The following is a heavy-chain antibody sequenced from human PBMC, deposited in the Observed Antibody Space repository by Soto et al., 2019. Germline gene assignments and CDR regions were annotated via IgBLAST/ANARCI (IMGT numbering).Heavy chain of an antibody. CDR1: AFTFSDYG. CDR3: AKLAVVVPATPHDYLDV. D-gene: IGHD2-2*01. CDR2: ISYHGNE. Sequence: QVRLVESGGGVVQPGRSLRLSCVASAFTFSDYGMHWVRHSPGKGLEWVAVISYHGNEYYSDSVKGRFTISRDNSEKTLYLQMNSLRAEDTAVYYCAKLAVVVPATPHDYLDVWGQGTAVTVSS. J-gene: IGHJ6*02. V-gene: IGHV3-30*18.